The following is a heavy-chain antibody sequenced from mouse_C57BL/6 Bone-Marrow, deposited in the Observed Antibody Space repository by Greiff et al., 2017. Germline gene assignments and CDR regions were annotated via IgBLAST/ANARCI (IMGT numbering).Heavy chain of an antibody. CDR1: GFTFSDYG. D-gene: IGHD3-2*02. J-gene: IGHJ3*01. CDR2: ISSGSSTI. V-gene: IGHV5-17*01. CDR3: ARGQLRRGAY. Sequence: EVQVVESGGGLVKPGGSLNLSCAASGFTFSDYGMHWVRQAPEKGLEWVAYISSGSSTIYYADTVKGRFTISRDNAKNTLFLQMTSLRSEDTAMYYCARGQLRRGAYWGQGTLVTVSA.